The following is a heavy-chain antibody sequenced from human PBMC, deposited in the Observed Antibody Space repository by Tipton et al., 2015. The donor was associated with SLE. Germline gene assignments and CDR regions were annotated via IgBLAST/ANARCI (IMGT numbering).Heavy chain of an antibody. D-gene: IGHD6-6*01. Sequence: TLSLTCTVSGGSISSYYWSWIRQPPGKGLEWIGYIYYSGSTNYNPSLKSRVTISVDTSKNQFSLKLSSVTAADTAVYYCAREGSSSPDYYYYYMDVWGKGTTVTVSS. CDR3: AREGSSSPDYYYYYMDV. J-gene: IGHJ6*03. V-gene: IGHV4-59*01. CDR1: GGSISSYY. CDR2: IYYSGST.